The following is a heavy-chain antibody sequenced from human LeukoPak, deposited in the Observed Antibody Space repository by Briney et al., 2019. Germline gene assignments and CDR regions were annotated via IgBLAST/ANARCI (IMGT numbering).Heavy chain of an antibody. CDR2: IYSSANT. Sequence: GSLRLSCAASGFTFSSYWMSWVRQPPGKGLEWVGYIYSSANTNYNPSLKGRVTMSVDTSKNQFSLTLSSVTAADTAVYYCASSIVATITSFDYWGQGTLVTVSS. CDR1: GFTFSSYW. D-gene: IGHD5-12*01. V-gene: IGHV4-59*08. CDR3: ASSIVATITSFDY. J-gene: IGHJ4*02.